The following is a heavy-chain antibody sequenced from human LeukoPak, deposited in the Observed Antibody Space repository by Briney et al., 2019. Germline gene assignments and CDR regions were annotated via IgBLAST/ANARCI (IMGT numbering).Heavy chain of an antibody. CDR1: GLTFSSYE. J-gene: IGHJ4*02. D-gene: IGHD4-17*01. CDR3: ARAQTYGDSRLLLDF. CDR2: ISSSGSTI. Sequence: GGSLRLSCAASGLTFSSYEMNWVRQAPGKGLEWVSYISSSGSTIYYADSVEGRFTISRDNAKNSQYLQMNSLRVEDTALYYCARAQTYGDSRLLLDFWGQGTLVTVSS. V-gene: IGHV3-48*03.